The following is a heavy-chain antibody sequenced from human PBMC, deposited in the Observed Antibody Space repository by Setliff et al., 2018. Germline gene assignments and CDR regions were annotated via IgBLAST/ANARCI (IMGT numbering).Heavy chain of an antibody. CDR3: ARQGCSSTSCHSIDY. V-gene: IGHV5-51*01. CDR1: GYSFTTYW. Sequence: GESLKISCKGSGYSFTTYWIGWVRQMPGKGLEWMGIIYPGDSDTRYSPSFQGQVTISADKSISTAYLQWSSLKASGTAMYYCARQGCSSTSCHSIDYWGQGTLVTVSS. CDR2: IYPGDSDT. D-gene: IGHD2-2*01. J-gene: IGHJ4*02.